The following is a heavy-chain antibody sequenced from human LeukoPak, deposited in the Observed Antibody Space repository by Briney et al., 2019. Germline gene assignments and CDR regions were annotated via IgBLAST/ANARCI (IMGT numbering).Heavy chain of an antibody. D-gene: IGHD5-18*01. CDR2: FYPGDSDT. CDR1: GYSFTSYW. CDR3: AREDTAMSEDAFDI. Sequence: KGGESLKISCKGSGYSFTSYWIGWVRQMPGKGLEWMGIFYPGDSDTRYSPSFQGQVTISADKSISTAYLQWSSLKASDTAMYYCAREDTAMSEDAFDIWGQGTMVTVSS. J-gene: IGHJ3*02. V-gene: IGHV5-51*01.